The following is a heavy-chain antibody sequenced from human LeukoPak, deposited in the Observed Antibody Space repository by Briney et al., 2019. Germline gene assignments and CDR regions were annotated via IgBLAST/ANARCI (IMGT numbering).Heavy chain of an antibody. J-gene: IGHJ4*02. V-gene: IGHV4-59*10. CDR2: IYTSGST. D-gene: IGHD5-12*01. Sequence: SETLSLTCAVYGGSFSGYYWSWIRQPAGKGLEWIGRIYTSGSTNYNPSLKSRVTISVDTSKNQFSLKLSSVTAADTAVYYCARHQRGYSGYGRFDYWGQGTLVTVSS. CDR3: ARHQRGYSGYGRFDY. CDR1: GGSFSGYY.